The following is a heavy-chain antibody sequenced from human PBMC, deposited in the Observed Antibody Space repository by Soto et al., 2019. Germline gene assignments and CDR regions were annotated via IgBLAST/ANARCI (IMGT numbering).Heavy chain of an antibody. J-gene: IGHJ2*01. D-gene: IGHD3-10*01. CDR1: GLTFSRHW. CDR2: IKQDGSER. Sequence: GGSLRLSCAASGLTFSRHWMTWVRQAPGKGLEWVVNIKQDGSERYFVDSVKGRFTISRDNAKNSMYLQMNSLRAEDTAVYYCVGIEGIWYFDLWGRGPLVTVSS. CDR3: VGIEGIWYFDL. V-gene: IGHV3-7*01.